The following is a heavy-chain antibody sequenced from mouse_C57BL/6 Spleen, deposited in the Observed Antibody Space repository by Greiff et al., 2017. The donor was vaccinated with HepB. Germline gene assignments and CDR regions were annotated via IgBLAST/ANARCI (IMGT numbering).Heavy chain of an antibody. CDR2: IDPSDSYT. CDR1: GYTFTSYW. V-gene: IGHV1-69*01. D-gene: IGHD1-1*01. CDR3: ARPFYYYGSSYAGFAY. J-gene: IGHJ3*01. Sequence: QVHVKQPGAELVMPGASVKLSCKASGYTFTSYWMHWVKQRPGQGLEWIGEIDPSDSYTNYNQKFKGKSTLTVDKSSSTAYMQLSSLTSEDSAVYYCARPFYYYGSSYAGFAYWGQGTLVTVSA.